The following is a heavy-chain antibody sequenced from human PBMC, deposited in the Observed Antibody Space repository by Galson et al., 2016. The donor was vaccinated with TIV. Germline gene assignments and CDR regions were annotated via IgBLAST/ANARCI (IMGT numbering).Heavy chain of an antibody. J-gene: IGHJ6*02. D-gene: IGHD3-3*01. CDR1: GFSFNKAW. CDR3: AKTIDVSGVLINYFYYGMDV. Sequence: SLRLSCAASGFSFNKAWMHWVRQAPGKGLEWVGRTKSKSAGETRDYAAPVKGRFTTSRDNSNGHLSLQMSSLRADDTAVYYCAKTIDVSGVLINYFYYGMDVWGHGTTVTVSS. CDR2: TKSKSAGETR. V-gene: IGHV3-15*01.